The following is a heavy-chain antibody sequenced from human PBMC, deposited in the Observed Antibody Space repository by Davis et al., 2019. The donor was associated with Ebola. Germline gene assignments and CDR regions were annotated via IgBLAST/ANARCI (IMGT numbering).Heavy chain of an antibody. CDR2: INPSDGST. J-gene: IGHJ4*02. CDR3: ARPSRGGAISGWGY. V-gene: IGHV1-46*01. Sequence: AASVKVSCKASGYTFTSYYMHWVRQAPGQGLEWMGIINPSDGSTSYAQKFQGRLTMARDTSTSTVYMELSSLRSEDTAVYYCARPSRGGAISGWGYWGQGTLVTVSS. D-gene: IGHD1-26*01. CDR1: GYTFTSYY.